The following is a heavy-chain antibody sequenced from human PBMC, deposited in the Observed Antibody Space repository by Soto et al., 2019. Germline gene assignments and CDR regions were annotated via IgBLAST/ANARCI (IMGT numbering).Heavy chain of an antibody. CDR2: ISGRSSYT. CDR1: GFTFYSHS. J-gene: IGHJ5*02. Sequence: EVQLVESGGGLVKPGGSLRLSCAASGFTFYSHSMNWVRQAPGKGLEWVASISGRSSYTYYADSVKGRFTISRDNAENSLFLQMDNLRVEDTAVYHCARVSGDMARGVMGWFDTWGQGTLVTVSS. V-gene: IGHV3-21*01. CDR3: ARVSGDMARGVMGWFDT. D-gene: IGHD3-10*01.